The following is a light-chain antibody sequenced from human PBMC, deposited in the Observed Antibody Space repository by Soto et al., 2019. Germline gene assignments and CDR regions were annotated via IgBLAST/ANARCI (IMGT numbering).Light chain of an antibody. V-gene: IGKV1-17*03. J-gene: IGKJ1*01. CDR3: LQHYNYPRT. Sequence: DIQMTQSPSVVSASVGDRVTITCRASQGISNYLAWFQQKPGKVPKRLIYIASTLQSGVPSRFSGSGSGTEFNITISSLQPEDFATYYFLQHYNYPRTFGQGTRVEVK. CDR1: QGISNY. CDR2: IAS.